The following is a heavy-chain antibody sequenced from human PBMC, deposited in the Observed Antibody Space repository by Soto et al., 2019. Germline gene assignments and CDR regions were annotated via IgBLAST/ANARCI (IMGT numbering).Heavy chain of an antibody. J-gene: IGHJ4*02. Sequence: PGGSLRLSCAASGFTFSSYGMHWVRQALGKGLEWVAVISYDGSNKYYADSVKGRFTISRDNSKNTLYLQMNSLRAEDTAVYYCAKDISYGHGGVYWGQGTLVTVSS. CDR3: AKDISYGHGGVY. D-gene: IGHD5-18*01. CDR1: GFTFSSYG. V-gene: IGHV3-30*18. CDR2: ISYDGSNK.